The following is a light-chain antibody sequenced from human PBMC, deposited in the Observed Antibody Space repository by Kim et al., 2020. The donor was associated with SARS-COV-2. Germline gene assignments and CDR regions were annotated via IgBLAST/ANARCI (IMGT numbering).Light chain of an antibody. CDR3: QQCTNYPLT. J-gene: IGKJ4*01. Sequence: DIQKTQSPSTLSASVGDRVTIICRASQSIRTWLAWYQQKPGQAPKLLIYKASSLQSGVPSRFSGSGSGTEFTLTISSLQPDDFATYYCQQCTNYPLTFGGGTKVDIK. V-gene: IGKV1-5*03. CDR1: QSIRTW. CDR2: KAS.